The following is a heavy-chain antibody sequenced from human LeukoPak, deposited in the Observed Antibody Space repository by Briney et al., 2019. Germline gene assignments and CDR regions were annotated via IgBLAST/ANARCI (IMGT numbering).Heavy chain of an antibody. D-gene: IGHD3-3*01. CDR1: GGSISSGSYY. J-gene: IGHJ6*03. CDR2: IYTSGST. Sequence: PSQTLSLTCTVSGGSISSGSYYWSCIRQPAGKGLEWIGRIYTSGSTNYNPSLKSRVTISVDTSKNQFPLKLSSVTAADTAVYYCARHPNGSRRITIFGVVPRVLNYMDVWGKGTTVTVSS. V-gene: IGHV4-61*02. CDR3: ARHPNGSRRITIFGVVPRVLNYMDV.